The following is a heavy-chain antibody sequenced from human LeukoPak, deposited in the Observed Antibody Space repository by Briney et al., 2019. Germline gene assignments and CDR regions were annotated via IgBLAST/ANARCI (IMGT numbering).Heavy chain of an antibody. CDR1: GFTFSNYW. CDR2: IDSDGITT. V-gene: IGHV3-74*01. D-gene: IGHD1-26*01. Sequence: GGSLTLSCAASGFTFSNYWMHWVRQVPGKGLVWVSRIDSDGITTSYADSVKGRFTISRDNAKNTLYLQMNSLRAEDTAVYYCAKDRGGSYPGGFDSWGQGTLVTVSS. J-gene: IGHJ4*02. CDR3: AKDRGGSYPGGFDS.